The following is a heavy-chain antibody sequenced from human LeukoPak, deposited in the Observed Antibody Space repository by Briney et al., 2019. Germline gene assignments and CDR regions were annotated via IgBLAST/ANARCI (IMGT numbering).Heavy chain of an antibody. CDR3: ARGKIGVVPAAMDPFDY. Sequence: ASVKVSCKASGYTFTGYAMHWVRQAPGQRLEWMGWINAGNGNTKYSQKFQGRVTITRDTSASTAYMELSSLRSEDTAVYYCARGKIGVVPAAMDPFDYWGQGTLVTVSS. J-gene: IGHJ4*02. CDR1: GYTFTGYA. CDR2: INAGNGNT. D-gene: IGHD2-2*01. V-gene: IGHV1-3*01.